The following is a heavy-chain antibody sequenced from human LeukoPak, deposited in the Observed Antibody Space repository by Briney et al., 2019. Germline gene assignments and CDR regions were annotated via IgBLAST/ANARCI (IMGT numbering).Heavy chain of an antibody. CDR1: GFTFSSYS. J-gene: IGHJ4*02. Sequence: GGSLRLSCAASGFTFSSYSMNWVRQAPGKGLEWVSYITSGSSTIFYAGSVKGRFTISRDNAKNSLYLQMNSLRDEDTAVYYCTREAVAGPDYWGQGTLVTVSP. CDR2: ITSGSSTI. CDR3: TREAVAGPDY. D-gene: IGHD6-19*01. V-gene: IGHV3-48*02.